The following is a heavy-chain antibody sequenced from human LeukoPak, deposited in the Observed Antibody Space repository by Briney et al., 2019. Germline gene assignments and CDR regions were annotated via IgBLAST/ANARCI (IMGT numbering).Heavy chain of an antibody. Sequence: PSEALSLTCTVSGGSISSYYWSWIRQPPGKGLEWIGYIYYSGSTNYNPSLKSRVTISVDTSKNQFSLKLSSVTAADTAVYYCARAVVPAAAGIDYWGQGTLVTVSS. D-gene: IGHD2-2*01. CDR1: GGSISSYY. CDR3: ARAVVPAAAGIDY. V-gene: IGHV4-59*01. CDR2: IYYSGST. J-gene: IGHJ4*02.